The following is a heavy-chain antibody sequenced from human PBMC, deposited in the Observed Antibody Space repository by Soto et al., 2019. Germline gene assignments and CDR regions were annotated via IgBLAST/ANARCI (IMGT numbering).Heavy chain of an antibody. CDR1: GFTFSNAW. V-gene: IGHV3-15*07. CDR2: IKSKTDGGTT. CDR3: TTINSSSWYGYYYYYYGMDV. J-gene: IGHJ6*02. D-gene: IGHD6-13*01. Sequence: GGSLRLSCAASGFTFSNAWMNWVRQAPGKGLEWVGRIKSKTDGGTTDYAAPVKGRFTISRDDSKNTLYLQMNSLKTEDTAVYYCTTINSSSWYGYYYYYYGMDVWGQGTTVTVSS.